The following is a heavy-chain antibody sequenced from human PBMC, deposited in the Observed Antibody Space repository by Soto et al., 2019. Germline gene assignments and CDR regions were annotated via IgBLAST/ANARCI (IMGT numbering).Heavy chain of an antibody. CDR1: GFTFTNYG. J-gene: IGHJ4*02. CDR2: IWYDGSNK. D-gene: IGHD6-19*01. V-gene: IGHV3-33*01. Sequence: GGSLRLSCAASGFTFTNYGMHWARQAPGKGLEWVAVIWYDGSNKYYADSVKGRFTISRDNSKNTPYLQMNSLRAEDTAVYYCARDMRHTGLSSYYFDYWGQGTLVTVSS. CDR3: ARDMRHTGLSSYYFDY.